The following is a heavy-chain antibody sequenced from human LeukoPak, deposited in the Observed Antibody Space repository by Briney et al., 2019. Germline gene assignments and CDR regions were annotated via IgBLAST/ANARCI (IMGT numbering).Heavy chain of an antibody. J-gene: IGHJ4*02. CDR2: IYDSGTS. CDR1: GGSISNYF. CDR3: ARSNGWYSFDY. Sequence: SETLSLTCTVSGGSISNYFWSWLRQPPGKGLEWVAYIYDSGTSNYNPSLKSRVTISVDTSKNQFSLGLSSVTAADTAVYYCARSNGWYSFDYWGQGTLVTVSS. V-gene: IGHV4-59*01. D-gene: IGHD6-19*01.